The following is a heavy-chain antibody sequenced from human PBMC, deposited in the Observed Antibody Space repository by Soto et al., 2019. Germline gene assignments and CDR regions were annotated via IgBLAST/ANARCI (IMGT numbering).Heavy chain of an antibody. CDR1: GFTFSNFD. CDR3: ARAYTGRLPRRADYYYAMDV. D-gene: IGHD2-2*02. CDR2: IVAARDP. Sequence: EVQLVESWGGLVQPGESLRLSCATSGFTFSNFDMHWVRQVPGKGLEWVSAIVAARDPYYLGSVKGRFTISRENAKNSVYLQMNDLRAGDSAVYYCARAYTGRLPRRADYYYAMDVWGQGTTVTVSS. J-gene: IGHJ6*01. V-gene: IGHV3-13*05.